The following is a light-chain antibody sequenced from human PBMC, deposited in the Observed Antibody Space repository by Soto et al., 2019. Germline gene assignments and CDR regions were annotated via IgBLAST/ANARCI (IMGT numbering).Light chain of an antibody. CDR3: QQRKSYPIT. V-gene: IGKV1-9*01. CDR2: AAS. Sequence: DIQLTQSPSFLSASVGDRVTITCRASQDINTYLAWYQQKPGKAPKLLIFAASTLQNGVPSRFSGSGSGTEFTVTINSLQPEDFETYYCQQRKSYPITFGQGTRLEIK. J-gene: IGKJ5*01. CDR1: QDINTY.